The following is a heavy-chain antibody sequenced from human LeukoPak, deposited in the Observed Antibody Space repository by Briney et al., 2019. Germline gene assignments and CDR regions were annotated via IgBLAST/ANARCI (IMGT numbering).Heavy chain of an antibody. J-gene: IGHJ4*02. V-gene: IGHV1-46*01. CDR2: INPSGGST. CDR3: AKVSIVVVVAATPYFDY. Sequence: ASVKVSCKASGYTFTSYYMHWVRQAPGQGLEWMGIINPSGGSTSYAQKFQGRVTMTRDMSTSTVYMELSSLRAEDTAVYYCAKVSIVVVVAATPYFDYWGQGTLVTVSS. D-gene: IGHD2-15*01. CDR1: GYTFTSYY.